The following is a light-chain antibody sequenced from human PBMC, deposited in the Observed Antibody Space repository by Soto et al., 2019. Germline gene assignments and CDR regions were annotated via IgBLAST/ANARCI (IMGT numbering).Light chain of an antibody. V-gene: IGKV1-6*01. CDR1: RDVGSD. CDR3: LQDYGDSWT. Sequence: QMTQSPSSLSASVGVKIIITCRASRDVGSDVSWYQQKPGQAPKLLIYAASNLYTGVPSRFSGSRSGTEFTLTISSLQPEDFASYYCLQDYGDSWTVGQGTKVDIK. CDR2: AAS. J-gene: IGKJ1*01.